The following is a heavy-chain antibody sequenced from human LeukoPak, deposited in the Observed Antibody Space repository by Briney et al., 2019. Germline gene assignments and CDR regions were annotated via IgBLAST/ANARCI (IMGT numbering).Heavy chain of an antibody. CDR2: INPNSGGT. CDR3: ARDIKGYYDFWSGYTTEPYYFDY. Sequence: GASVKVSCKASGYTFTGYYMHWVRQAPGQGLEWMGWINPNSGGTNYAQKFQGRVTMTRDTSISTAYMERSRLRSDDTAVYYCARDIKGYYDFWSGYTTEPYYFDYWGQGTLVTVSS. V-gene: IGHV1-2*02. J-gene: IGHJ4*02. D-gene: IGHD3-3*01. CDR1: GYTFTGYY.